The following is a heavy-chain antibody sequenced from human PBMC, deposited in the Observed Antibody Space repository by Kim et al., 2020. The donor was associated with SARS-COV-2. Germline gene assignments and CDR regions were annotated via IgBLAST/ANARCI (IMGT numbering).Heavy chain of an antibody. J-gene: IGHJ4*02. Sequence: ASVKVSCKASGYTFTSYGISWVRQAPGQGLEWMGWISAYNGNTNYAQKLQGRVTMTTDTSTSTAYMELRSLRSDDTAVYYCAREITYYYDSSGYYYWGQGTLVTVSS. D-gene: IGHD3-22*01. CDR1: GYTFTSYG. CDR2: ISAYNGNT. CDR3: AREITYYYDSSGYYY. V-gene: IGHV1-18*01.